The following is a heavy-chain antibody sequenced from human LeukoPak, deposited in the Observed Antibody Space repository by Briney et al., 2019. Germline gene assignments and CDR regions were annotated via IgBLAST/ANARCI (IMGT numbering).Heavy chain of an antibody. Sequence: GGSLRLSCAASGFFFSNYDMNWVRQAPGSGLEWVSGLSGSGGSTFYADSVKGRFTISRDNSKNTVYLQMNSLRGEDTAMYYCARGAPSTYFDYWGQGTLVTVSS. J-gene: IGHJ4*02. CDR3: ARGAPSTYFDY. V-gene: IGHV3-23*01. CDR2: LSGSGGST. CDR1: GFFFSNYD.